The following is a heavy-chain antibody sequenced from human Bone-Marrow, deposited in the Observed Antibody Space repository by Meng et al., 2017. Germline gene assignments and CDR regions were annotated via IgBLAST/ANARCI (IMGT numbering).Heavy chain of an antibody. CDR2: INHSGSP. V-gene: IGHV4-34*01. D-gene: IGHD4-11*01. CDR3: ARGPTTMAHDFDY. J-gene: IGHJ4*02. CDR1: GGSFSDYY. Sequence: QVQIRQWGEGPLTPPETQSLTCAVSGGSFSDYYWSWIRQPPGNGLEWIGEINHSGSPNYNPFLESRATISVDTSQNNLSLKLSSVTAADSAVYYCARGPTTMAHDFDYWGQGTLVTVSS.